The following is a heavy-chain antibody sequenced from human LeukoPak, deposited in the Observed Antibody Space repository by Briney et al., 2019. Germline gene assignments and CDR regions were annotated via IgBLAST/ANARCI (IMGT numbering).Heavy chain of an antibody. V-gene: IGHV4-39*01. J-gene: IGHJ4*02. Sequence: SETLSLTCTVSGGSISSSSFYWGWIRQPPGKGLEWIGSIFYSGSTSYNPSLKSRVTISVDTSKNQFSLKLSSVTAADTAVYYCARHSGPYASSWFDYWGQGTLVTVPS. CDR3: ARHSGPYASSWFDY. CDR1: GGSISSSSFY. CDR2: IFYSGST. D-gene: IGHD6-13*01.